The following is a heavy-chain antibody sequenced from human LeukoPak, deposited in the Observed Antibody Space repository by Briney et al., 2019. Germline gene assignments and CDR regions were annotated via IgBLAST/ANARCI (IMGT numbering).Heavy chain of an antibody. CDR1: GGSFSGYY. D-gene: IGHD2-21*01. V-gene: IGHV4-39*01. CDR3: ARSSGDLFDP. J-gene: IGHJ5*02. Sequence: SETLSLTCAVYGGSFSGYYWGWIRQPPGKGLEWIGSIYYSATTYYNPSLKSRVSISVDTSKNQFSLKLSSVSAADTAVYYCARSSGDLFDPWGQGILVTVSS. CDR2: IYYSATT.